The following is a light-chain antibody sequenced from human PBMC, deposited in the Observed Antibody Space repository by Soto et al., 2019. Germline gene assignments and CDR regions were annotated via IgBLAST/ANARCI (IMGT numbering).Light chain of an antibody. CDR3: QSYDSGLGGYVI. CDR1: SSSAGSIYN. J-gene: IGLJ2*01. V-gene: IGLV1-40*01. CDR2: DNT. Sequence: QSVLTQPPSVSGAPGQRVTISCTGSSSSAGSIYNVHWYQQRPGTAPKLLIYDNTNRPSGVPDRFSGSKSGTSASLAITGLLAEDEADYYCQSYDSGLGGYVIFGGGTKVTVL.